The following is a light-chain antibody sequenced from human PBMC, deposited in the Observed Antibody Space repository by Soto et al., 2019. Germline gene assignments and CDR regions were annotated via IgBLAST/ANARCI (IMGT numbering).Light chain of an antibody. CDR1: QDISNY. CDR3: QQYDNLLLRVLT. CDR2: DAS. J-gene: IGKJ4*01. Sequence: DIQMTQSPSSLSASVGDRVTITCQASQDISNYLNWYQQKPGKAPKLLIYDASNLETGVPSRFSGSGSGTDFTFTISSLQPEDIATYYCQQYDNLLLRVLTFGGGTKVEIK. V-gene: IGKV1-33*01.